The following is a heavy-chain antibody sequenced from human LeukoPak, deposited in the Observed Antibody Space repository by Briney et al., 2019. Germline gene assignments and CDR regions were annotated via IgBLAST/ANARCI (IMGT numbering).Heavy chain of an antibody. CDR1: GGSFSGYY. J-gene: IGHJ4*02. V-gene: IGHV4-34*01. D-gene: IGHD3-10*01. Sequence: SETLSLTCAVYGGSFSGYYWSWIRQPPGKGLEWIGEINHSGSTNYNPSLKSRVTISVDTSKNQFSLKLSSVTAADTAVYYCARGCRWFGEFTPFDYWGQGTLVTVSS. CDR3: ARGCRWFGEFTPFDY. CDR2: INHSGST.